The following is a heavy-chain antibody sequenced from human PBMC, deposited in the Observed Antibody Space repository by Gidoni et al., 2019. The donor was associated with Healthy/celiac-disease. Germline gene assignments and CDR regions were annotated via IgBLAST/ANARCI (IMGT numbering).Heavy chain of an antibody. V-gene: IGHV4-34*01. CDR1: GGSFSGYY. Sequence: QVQLPQWGAGLLKPSETLSLTCAVYGGSFSGYYWSWIRQPPGKGLEWIGEINHSGSTNYNPSLKSRVTISVDTSKNQFSLKLSSVTAADTAVYYCARVGRIAARRDAFDIWGQGTMVTVSS. D-gene: IGHD6-6*01. J-gene: IGHJ3*02. CDR2: INHSGST. CDR3: ARVGRIAARRDAFDI.